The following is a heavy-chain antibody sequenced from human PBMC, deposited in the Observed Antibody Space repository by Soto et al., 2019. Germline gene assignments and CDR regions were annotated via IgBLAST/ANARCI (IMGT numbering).Heavy chain of an antibody. CDR1: GFDFNDFG. CDR3: ARDLFSVIVSYSDHHYFDS. V-gene: IGHV3-48*01. Sequence: GGALRLSCVASGFDFNDFGMNWVRHAPGKGLEWIAFISTGRTAVYYADSVKGRFIISRDDAKNSLDLHMSSLRVEDTAVYYCARDLFSVIVSYSDHHYFDSWGVGTLVTLSS. CDR2: ISTGRTAV. J-gene: IGHJ4*02. D-gene: IGHD1-26*01.